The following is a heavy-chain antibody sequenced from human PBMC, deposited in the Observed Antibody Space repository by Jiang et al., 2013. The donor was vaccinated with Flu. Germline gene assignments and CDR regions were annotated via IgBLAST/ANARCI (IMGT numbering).Heavy chain of an antibody. V-gene: IGHV4-31*03. CDR2: IYYSGST. Sequence: PGLVKPSQTLSLTCTVSGGSISSGGYYWSWIRQHPGKGLEWIGYIYYSGSTYYNPSLKSRVTISVDTSKNQFSLKLSSVTAADTAVYYCARDKIVVVVAAYYYYYGMDVWGQGTTVTVSS. D-gene: IGHD2-15*01. CDR3: ARDKIVVVVAAYYYYYGMDV. CDR1: GGSISSGGYY. J-gene: IGHJ6*02.